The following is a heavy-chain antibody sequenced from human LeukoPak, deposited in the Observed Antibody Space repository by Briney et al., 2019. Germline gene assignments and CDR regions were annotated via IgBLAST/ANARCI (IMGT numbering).Heavy chain of an antibody. D-gene: IGHD3-3*01. V-gene: IGHV1-46*01. CDR3: AREANIRFLEWLLEPFDY. CDR2: INPSGGST. Sequence: ASVKVSCKASGYTFTSYYMHWVRQAPGQGLEWMGIINPSGGSTSYAQKFRGRVTMTRDTSTSTVYMELSSLRSEDTAVYYCAREANIRFLEWLLEPFDYWGQGTLVTVSS. CDR1: GYTFTSYY. J-gene: IGHJ4*02.